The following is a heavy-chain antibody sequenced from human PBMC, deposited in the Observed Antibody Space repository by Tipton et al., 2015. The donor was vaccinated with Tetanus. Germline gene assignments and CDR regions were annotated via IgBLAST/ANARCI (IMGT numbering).Heavy chain of an antibody. D-gene: IGHD2-8*01. CDR1: GGSISSYY. CDR3: VANDGGLEHGQH. CDR2: THYSENT. V-gene: IGHV4-59*01. Sequence: TLSLTCTISGGSISSYYWSWIRQPAGKGLEWIGHTHYSENTNYNSSLWSRVTISLDTSKNQFSLKLSSVTAADTAVYYCVANDGGLEHGQHWGQGTLVTVSS. J-gene: IGHJ1*01.